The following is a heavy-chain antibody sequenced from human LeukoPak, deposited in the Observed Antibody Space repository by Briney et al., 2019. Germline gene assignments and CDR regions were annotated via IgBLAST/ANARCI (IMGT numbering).Heavy chain of an antibody. V-gene: IGHV4-34*01. CDR3: ARGYYDSSGLYGY. Sequence: SETLSLTCAVYGGSFSGYYWSWIRQPPGKRLEWIGEINHSGSTNYNPSLKSRVTISVDTSKNQFSLKLSSVTAADTAVYYCARGYYDSSGLYGYWGQGTLVTVSS. J-gene: IGHJ4*02. D-gene: IGHD3-22*01. CDR2: INHSGST. CDR1: GGSFSGYY.